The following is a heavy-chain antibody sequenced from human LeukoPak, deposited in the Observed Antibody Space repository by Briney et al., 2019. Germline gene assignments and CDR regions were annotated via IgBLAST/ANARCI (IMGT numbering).Heavy chain of an antibody. Sequence: ASVKVSCKASGGTFSSYAISWVRQAPGQGLEWMGAIIPIFGTANYAQKFQGRVTITADKSTSTAYMELSSLRSEDTAVYYCAREYCSSTSCYAFDIWGQGTMVTVSS. CDR1: GGTFSSYA. V-gene: IGHV1-69*06. D-gene: IGHD2-2*01. CDR2: IIPIFGTA. J-gene: IGHJ3*02. CDR3: AREYCSSTSCYAFDI.